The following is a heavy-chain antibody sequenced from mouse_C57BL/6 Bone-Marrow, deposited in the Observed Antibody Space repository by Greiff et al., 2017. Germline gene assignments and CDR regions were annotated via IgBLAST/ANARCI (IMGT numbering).Heavy chain of an antibody. J-gene: IGHJ2*01. V-gene: IGHV1-20*01. CDR2: INPYNCDT. CDR3: ARSDGNYPYFDY. Sequence: VQLKQSGPELVKPGDSVKISCKASGYSFTGYFMNWVMQSHGKSLEWIGRINPYNCDTFYNQKFKGKATLTVDKSSSTAHMELRSLTSEDSAVYYCARSDGNYPYFDYWGQGTTLTVSS. D-gene: IGHD2-1*01. CDR1: GYSFTGYF.